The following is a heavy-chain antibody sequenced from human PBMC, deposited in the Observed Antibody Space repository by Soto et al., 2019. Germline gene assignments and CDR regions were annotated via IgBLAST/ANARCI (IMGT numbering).Heavy chain of an antibody. CDR3: ARDNGFGELSADYYYYGMDV. CDR2: IWYDGSNK. CDR1: GFTFSSYG. V-gene: IGHV3-33*01. Sequence: QVQLVESGGGVVQPGRSLRLSCAASGFTFSSYGMHWVRQAPGKGLEWVAVIWYDGSNKYYADSVKGRFTISRDNSKNTLYLQMNSLRAEDTAVYYCARDNGFGELSADYYYYGMDVWGQGTTVTVSS. D-gene: IGHD3-10*01. J-gene: IGHJ6*02.